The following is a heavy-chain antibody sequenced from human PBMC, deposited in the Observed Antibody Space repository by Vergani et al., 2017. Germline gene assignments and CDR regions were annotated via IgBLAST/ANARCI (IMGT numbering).Heavy chain of an antibody. CDR1: VYTFTTYY. J-gene: IGHJ6*02. CDR2: INPSGGST. Sequence: QVQLVQSGTEVKKPGASVKVSCEASVYTFTTYYIHWVRQAPGQGLEWMGIINPSGGSTSYAQKFQGRVTMTRDTSTSTVYMELSSLRSEDTAVYYCARDPEIVVVPAAPYYYYYYGMDVWGQGTTVTVSS. V-gene: IGHV1-46*01. CDR3: ARDPEIVVVPAAPYYYYYYGMDV. D-gene: IGHD2-2*01.